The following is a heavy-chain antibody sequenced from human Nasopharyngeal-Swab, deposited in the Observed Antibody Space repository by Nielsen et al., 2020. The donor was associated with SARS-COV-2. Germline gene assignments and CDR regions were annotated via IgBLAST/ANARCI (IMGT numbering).Heavy chain of an antibody. V-gene: IGHV3-23*01. CDR1: GFTFSSYA. CDR2: ISGSGGST. Sequence: GESLKISCAASGFTFSSYAMSWVRQAPGKGLEWVSAISGSGGSTYYADSVKGRFTISRDNSKNTLYLQMNSLRAEDTAVYYCAKDRRYSGSYGINVFDIWGQGTMVTVSS. J-gene: IGHJ3*02. CDR3: AKDRRYSGSYGINVFDI. D-gene: IGHD1-26*01.